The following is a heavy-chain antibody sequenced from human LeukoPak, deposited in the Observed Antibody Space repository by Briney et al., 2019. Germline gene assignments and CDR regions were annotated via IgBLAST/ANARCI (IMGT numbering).Heavy chain of an antibody. V-gene: IGHV3-30*02. J-gene: IGHJ4*02. Sequence: GGSLRLSCAASGFTFSIYGMHWVRQAPGKGLEWVAFIRHDESNNYYADSVKGRFTISRDNAKNSLYLQMNSLRAEDTAVYYCARDLTSEWELLNWGQGTLVTVSS. D-gene: IGHD1-26*01. CDR2: IRHDESNN. CDR1: GFTFSIYG. CDR3: ARDLTSEWELLN.